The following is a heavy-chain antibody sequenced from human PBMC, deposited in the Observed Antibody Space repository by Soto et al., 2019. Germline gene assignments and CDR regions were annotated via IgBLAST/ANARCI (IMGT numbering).Heavy chain of an antibody. J-gene: IGHJ4*02. D-gene: IGHD6-6*01. CDR1: GGSISSSSYY. Sequence: QLQLQESGPGLVKPSETLSLTCTVSGGSISSSSYYWGWIRQPPGKGLEWIGSIYYSGSTYYNPSLKSRVTISVDTSKNQCSLKLSSVTAADTAVYYCARLTDSSSSFDYWGQGTLVTVSS. CDR3: ARLTDSSSSFDY. CDR2: IYYSGST. V-gene: IGHV4-39*01.